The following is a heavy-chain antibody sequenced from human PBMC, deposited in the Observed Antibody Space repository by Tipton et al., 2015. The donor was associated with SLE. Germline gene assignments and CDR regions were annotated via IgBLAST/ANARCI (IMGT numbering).Heavy chain of an antibody. CDR1: CGSISSYY. CDR2: IYYSGST. D-gene: IGHD1-26*01. CDR3: ARDGRGYYYMDV. Sequence: TLSLTCPVSCGSISSYYWSWIRQDPGNGLEWIGYIYYSGSTYYNPSRKSRVTISVDTSKNQFYLKLSSVTAADTAVYYCARDGRGYYYMDVWGKGTTVTVSS. J-gene: IGHJ6*03. V-gene: IGHV4-31*03.